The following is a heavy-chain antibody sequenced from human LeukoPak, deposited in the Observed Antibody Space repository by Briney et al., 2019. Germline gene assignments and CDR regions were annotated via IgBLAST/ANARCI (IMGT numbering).Heavy chain of an antibody. V-gene: IGHV4-39*07. CDR3: TREFTWYYDSSGYFDY. CDR1: GGSISSYY. D-gene: IGHD3-22*01. CDR2: IYYSGST. Sequence: PSETLSLTCTVSGGSISSYYWGWIRQPPGKGLEWIGSIYYSGSTYYNPSLKSRVTISVDTSKNQFSLKLNSVTAADTAVYYCTREFTWYYDSSGYFDYWGQGTLVTVSS. J-gene: IGHJ4*02.